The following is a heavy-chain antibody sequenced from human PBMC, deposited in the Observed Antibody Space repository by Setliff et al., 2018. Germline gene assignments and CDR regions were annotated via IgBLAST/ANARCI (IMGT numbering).Heavy chain of an antibody. Sequence: ASVKVSCKAFGYSFTNYGINWMRRAPGQGLEWIGWISPYNGDTKYAQNLQGRVTLTTDTSTSTAYVEVRSLRSDDTAVYYCARSPPNRGVGQGHHMDVWGKGTTVTVSS. J-gene: IGHJ6*03. CDR1: GYSFTNYG. D-gene: IGHD1-26*01. CDR2: ISPYNGDT. CDR3: ARSPPNRGVGQGHHMDV. V-gene: IGHV1-18*01.